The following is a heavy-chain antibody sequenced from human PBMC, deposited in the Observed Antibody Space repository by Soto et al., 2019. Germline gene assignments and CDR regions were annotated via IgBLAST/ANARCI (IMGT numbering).Heavy chain of an antibody. V-gene: IGHV1-18*01. CDR2: ISGHTGSS. D-gene: IGHD3-22*01. J-gene: IGHJ3*01. Sequence: QVQLVQSGAEVKKPGASVTVSCKASGYTFTSSGMSWVRQAPGQGLEWMGWISGHTGSSEYAQRVQGRATMTTARSTRTAYMELRSLRSDDTAVYYCPRAFFYQGSDSRSYSLDACDFSGPGTLVTVSS. CDR3: PRAFFYQGSDSRSYSLDACDF. CDR1: GYTFTSSG.